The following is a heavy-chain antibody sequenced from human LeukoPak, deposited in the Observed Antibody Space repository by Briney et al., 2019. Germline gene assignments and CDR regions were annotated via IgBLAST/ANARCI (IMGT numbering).Heavy chain of an antibody. CDR3: ARDGFWSGYLTNYYYYMDV. V-gene: IGHV1-2*02. D-gene: IGHD3-3*01. J-gene: IGHJ6*03. Sequence: GASVKVSCKASGYTFTGYYMHWVRQAPGQGLEWMGWINPNSGGTNYARKFQGRVTMTRDTSISTAYMELSRLTSDDTAVYYCARDGFWSGYLTNYYYYMDVWGKGTTVTVSS. CDR1: GYTFTGYY. CDR2: INPNSGGT.